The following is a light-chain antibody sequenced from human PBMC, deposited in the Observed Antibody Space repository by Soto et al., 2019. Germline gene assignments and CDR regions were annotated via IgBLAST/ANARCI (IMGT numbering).Light chain of an antibody. J-gene: IGKJ1*01. CDR2: KAS. CDR3: QQFYTYPWT. CDR1: QSISYW. V-gene: IGKV1-5*03. Sequence: DIEMTQSPSTLSASVGDGVTITCRASQSISYWLAWYQQKPGKAPKLLIYKASSLESGVPPRFSGSXSGTEXTLTIXSXXXXXXXTYYCQQFYTYPWTFGQGTKVEIK.